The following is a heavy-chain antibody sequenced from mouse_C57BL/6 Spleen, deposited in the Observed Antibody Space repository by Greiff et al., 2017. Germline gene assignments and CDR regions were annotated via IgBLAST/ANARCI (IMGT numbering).Heavy chain of an antibody. CDR3: ARWDYDDVYAMDY. D-gene: IGHD2-4*01. J-gene: IGHJ4*01. CDR1: GYAFSSSW. CDR2: IYPGDGDT. Sequence: VKLQESGPELVKPGASVKISCKASGYAFSSSWMNWVKQRPGKGLEWIGRIYPGDGDTNYNGKFKGKATLTADKSSSTAYMQLSSLTSEDSAVYFCARWDYDDVYAMDYWGQGTSVTVSS. V-gene: IGHV1-82*01.